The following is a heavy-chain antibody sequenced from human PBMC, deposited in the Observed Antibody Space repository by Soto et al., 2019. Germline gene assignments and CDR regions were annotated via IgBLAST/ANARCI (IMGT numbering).Heavy chain of an antibody. CDR3: ARRGGDGSGSYFSPAGY. CDR2: INHSGST. D-gene: IGHD3-10*01. Sequence: QVQLQQWGAGLLKPSETLSLTCAVYGGSFSGYYWSWIRQPPGKGLEWIGEINHSGSTNYNPSLKSRVTISVDTSKNQFSLKLSSVTAAYKAVYYCARRGGDGSGSYFSPAGYWGQGTLVTVSS. V-gene: IGHV4-34*01. J-gene: IGHJ4*02. CDR1: GGSFSGYY.